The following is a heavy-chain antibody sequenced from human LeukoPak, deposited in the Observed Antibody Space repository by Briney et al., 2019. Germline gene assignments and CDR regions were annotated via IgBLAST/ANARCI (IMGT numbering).Heavy chain of an antibody. CDR2: IKQDGSEK. D-gene: IGHD1-26*01. V-gene: IGHV3-7*03. CDR3: ARDKIVGATNFDY. CDR1: GFTFSSYW. J-gene: IGHJ4*02. Sequence: PGGSLRLSCAASGFTFSSYWMSWVRQAPGKGLEWVANIKQDGSEKYYVDSVKGRFAISRDNAKNSLYLQMNSLRAEDTAVHYCARDKIVGATNFDYWGQGTLVTVSS.